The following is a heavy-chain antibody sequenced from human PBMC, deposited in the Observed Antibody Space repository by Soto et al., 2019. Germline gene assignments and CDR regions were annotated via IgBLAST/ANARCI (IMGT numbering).Heavy chain of an antibody. J-gene: IGHJ4*02. CDR1: GGSISSGGTGSY. Sequence: QVQLKESGPGLVKPSQTVSLTCTVSGGSISSGGTGSYWTWIRQLPGKGLEWIGYIYYTGNTYYNPSLKSRPTISIDTSENQFSLKLTSVTAADTAVYFCASGHDAYKVRYWGQGTLVTVSS. CDR3: ASGHDAYKVRY. CDR2: IYYTGNT. V-gene: IGHV4-31*03. D-gene: IGHD1-1*01.